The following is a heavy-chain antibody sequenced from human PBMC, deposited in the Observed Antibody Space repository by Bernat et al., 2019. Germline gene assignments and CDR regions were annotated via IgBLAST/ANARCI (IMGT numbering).Heavy chain of an antibody. CDR3: ARDFLRERWLHRLDY. Sequence: QVQLVESGGGVVQPGRSLRLSCAASGFTFSSYAMHWVRQAPGKGLGVVAGISYDGSNKYYADSVKGRFTISRDNSKNTLYLQMNSLRAEDTAVYYCARDFLRERWLHRLDYWGQGTLVTVSS. CDR2: ISYDGSNK. V-gene: IGHV3-30-3*01. CDR1: GFTFSSYA. D-gene: IGHD5-24*01. J-gene: IGHJ4*02.